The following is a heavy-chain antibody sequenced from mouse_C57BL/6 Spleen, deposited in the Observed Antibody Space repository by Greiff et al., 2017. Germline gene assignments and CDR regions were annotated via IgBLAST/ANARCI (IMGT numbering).Heavy chain of an antibody. V-gene: IGHV1-54*01. D-gene: IGHD2-1*01. CDR3: ARSGGNYTS. Sequence: QVQLQQSGAELVRPGTSVKVSCKASGYAFTNYLIEWVKQRPGQGLEWIGVINPGSGGTNYNEKFKGKATLTADKSSSTAYMQLSSLTSEDSAVYFCARSGGNYTSWGTGTTVTVSS. CDR1: GYAFTNYL. J-gene: IGHJ1*03. CDR2: INPGSGGT.